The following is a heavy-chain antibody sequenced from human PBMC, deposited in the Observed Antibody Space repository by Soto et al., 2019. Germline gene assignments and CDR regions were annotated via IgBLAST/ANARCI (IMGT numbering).Heavy chain of an antibody. CDR3: ARDRYCSSTSCYGYYYYGMDV. J-gene: IGHJ6*02. CDR1: GGTFSSYA. D-gene: IGHD2-2*01. CDR2: IIPIFGTA. V-gene: IGHV1-69*06. Sequence: ASVKVSCKASGGTFSSYAISWVRQAPGQGLEWMGGIIPIFGTANYAQKFQGRVTITADKSTSTAYMELSSLRSEDTAVYYCARDRYCSSTSCYGYYYYGMDVWGQGTTVTVSS.